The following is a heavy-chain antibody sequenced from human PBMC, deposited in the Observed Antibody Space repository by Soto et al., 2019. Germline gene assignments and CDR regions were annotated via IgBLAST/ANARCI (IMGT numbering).Heavy chain of an antibody. CDR2: IFYSGST. J-gene: IGHJ6*02. D-gene: IGHD3-3*01. CDR1: GGSISSSTYY. V-gene: IGHV4-39*07. Sequence: SETLSLTCTVSGGSISSSTYYWGWIRQSPGKGLEWIGSIFYSGSTYFNPSFKSRVTISVDTSKNQFSLKLSSVTAADTAVYYCACYDFWSGYPPGVWGQGTTVT. CDR3: ACYDFWSGYPPGV.